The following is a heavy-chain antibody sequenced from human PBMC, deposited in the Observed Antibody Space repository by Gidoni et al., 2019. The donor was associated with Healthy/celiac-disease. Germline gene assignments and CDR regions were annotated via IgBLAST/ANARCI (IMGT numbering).Heavy chain of an antibody. CDR1: GGSFSGYY. Sequence: QVQLQQWGAGLLKPSETLSPTCAVYGGSFSGYYWSWIRQPPGKGLEWIGEINHSGSTNYNPSLKRLVTISVDTAKNQFALKLSSVTAADTAVYYCARKKNWNGDAFDIWGQGTMVTVSS. CDR3: ARKKNWNGDAFDI. CDR2: INHSGST. D-gene: IGHD1-1*01. J-gene: IGHJ3*02. V-gene: IGHV4-34*01.